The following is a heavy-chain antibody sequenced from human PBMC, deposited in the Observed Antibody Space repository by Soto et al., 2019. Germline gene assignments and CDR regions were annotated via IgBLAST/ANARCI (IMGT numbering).Heavy chain of an antibody. Sequence: EVQLLESGGGLVQPGGSLRLSCAASGFTFSSYAMSWVRQAPGKGLEWVSVISGSGDSTYYADSVKGRFTISRDNSKNPLYLQMNSLRAEDTAVYYCARRTSGLYLEDWGQGTLVTVSS. D-gene: IGHD6-19*01. J-gene: IGHJ4*02. V-gene: IGHV3-23*01. CDR2: ISGSGDST. CDR1: GFTFSSYA. CDR3: ARRTSGLYLED.